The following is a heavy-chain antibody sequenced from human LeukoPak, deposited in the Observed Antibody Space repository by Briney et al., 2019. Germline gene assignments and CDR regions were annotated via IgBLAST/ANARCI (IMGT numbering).Heavy chain of an antibody. Sequence: SETLSVTCTVSGGSISSSSYYWGWIRQPPGKGLEWIGSIYYSGSTYYNPSLKSRVTISVDTSKNQFSLKLSSVTAADTAVYYCARDSKWGQGTLVTVSS. CDR1: GGSISSSSYY. CDR2: IYYSGST. D-gene: IGHD2-2*01. J-gene: IGHJ4*02. CDR3: ARDSK. V-gene: IGHV4-39*07.